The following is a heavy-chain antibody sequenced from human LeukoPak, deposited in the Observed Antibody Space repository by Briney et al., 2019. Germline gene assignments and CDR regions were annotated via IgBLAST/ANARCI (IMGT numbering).Heavy chain of an antibody. J-gene: IGHJ6*02. CDR3: ARSLRGNGMDV. Sequence: SETLSPTCTVSGGSISSYYWSWIRQPPGKGLEWIGYIYYSGSTNYNPSLKSRVTISVDTSKNQFSLKLSSVTAADTAVYYCARSLRGNGMDVWGQGTTVTVSS. CDR1: GGSISSYY. CDR2: IYYSGST. D-gene: IGHD4-17*01. V-gene: IGHV4-59*01.